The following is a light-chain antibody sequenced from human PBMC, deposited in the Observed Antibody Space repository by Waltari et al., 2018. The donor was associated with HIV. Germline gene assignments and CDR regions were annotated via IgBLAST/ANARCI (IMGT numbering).Light chain of an antibody. CDR3: AAWDDSLREV. J-gene: IGLJ3*02. Sequence: SVLTQPPSASGPPGNSVTTSCYGSSSNIGSKFVYWYQQRPGAAPKLRIYRNNQRPSGVPDRFSRSKSGTSGCPVISGLRYGDEAEYYCAAWDDSLREVFGGGTKLTVL. CDR2: RNN. CDR1: SSNIGSKF. V-gene: IGLV1-47*01.